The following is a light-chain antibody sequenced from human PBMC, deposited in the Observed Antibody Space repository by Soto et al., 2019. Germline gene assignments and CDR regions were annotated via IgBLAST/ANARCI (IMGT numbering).Light chain of an antibody. Sequence: SYELTQPPSVSVAPGKTARITCGGNNIGSKSVHWYQQKPGQAPVLVIYYDSDRPSGIPERFSGSNSANTATLTISRVEAGDEADYYCQVWDSSSDHHVVFGGGTKVTVL. CDR2: YDS. V-gene: IGLV3-21*04. CDR3: QVWDSSSDHHVV. J-gene: IGLJ2*01. CDR1: NIGSKS.